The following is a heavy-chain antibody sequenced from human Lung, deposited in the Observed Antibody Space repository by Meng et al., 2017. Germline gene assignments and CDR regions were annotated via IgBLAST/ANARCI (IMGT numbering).Heavy chain of an antibody. J-gene: IGHJ4*02. D-gene: IGHD4-23*01. CDR1: GFTFSDYS. V-gene: IGHV3-21*03. CDR2: ISSGSSYI. Sequence: VRVVESGGGLVKPGGSLTLSCAAFGFTFSDYSMNWVRQAPGKGLEWVSSISSGSSYIYYADSVKGRFTISRDNAKNSLYLHMNSLRVEDTGLYYCARDYGGNSGGYWGQGTLVTVSS. CDR3: ARDYGGNSGGY.